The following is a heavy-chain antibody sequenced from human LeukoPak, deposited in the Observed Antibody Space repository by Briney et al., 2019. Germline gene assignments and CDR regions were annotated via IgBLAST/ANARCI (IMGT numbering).Heavy chain of an antibody. V-gene: IGHV4-31*03. J-gene: IGHJ5*02. CDR3: ARDNPTDDASNVELGWFDP. Sequence: SETLSLTCTVSGGSISSGGYYWSWIRQHPGKGLEWIGYIYYSGSTYYNPSLKSRVTISVDTSKNQFSLKLSSVTAADTAVYYCARDNPTDDASNVELGWFDPWGQGTLVTVSS. D-gene: IGHD4-11*01. CDR1: GGSISSGGYY. CDR2: IYYSGST.